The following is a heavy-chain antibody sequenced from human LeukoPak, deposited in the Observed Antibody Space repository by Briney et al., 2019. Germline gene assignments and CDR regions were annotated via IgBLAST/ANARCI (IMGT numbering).Heavy chain of an antibody. V-gene: IGHV3-53*01. CDR2: IYSGGNT. J-gene: IGHJ4*02. CDR3: ARWAGEYSHPYDY. Sequence: GGSLRLSCAASGFTFSSYSMNWVRQAPGKGLEWVSFIYSGGNTHYSDSVTGRFTISRDNSKNTLYLQMNSLRAEDTAIYYCARWAGEYSHPYDYWGQGTLVTVSS. D-gene: IGHD2-15*01. CDR1: GFTFSSYS.